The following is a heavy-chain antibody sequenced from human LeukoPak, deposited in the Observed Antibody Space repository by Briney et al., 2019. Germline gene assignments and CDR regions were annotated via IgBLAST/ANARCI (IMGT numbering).Heavy chain of an antibody. V-gene: IGHV1-2*02. CDR2: INPNSGGT. D-gene: IGHD3-22*01. Sequence: GASAKVSCKASGSTFTGYYMHWVRQAPGQGLEWMGWINPNSGGTNYAQKFQGRVTMTRDTSISTAYMELSRLRSDDMAVYYCARENYDSSGYYPLGNYWGQGTLVTVSS. CDR1: GSTFTGYY. J-gene: IGHJ4*02. CDR3: ARENYDSSGYYPLGNY.